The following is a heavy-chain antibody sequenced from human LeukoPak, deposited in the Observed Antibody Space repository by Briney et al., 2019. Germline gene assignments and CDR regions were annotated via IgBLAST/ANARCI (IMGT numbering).Heavy chain of an antibody. CDR3: ASGYLGRYCSSTSCSHYAFDI. CDR2: INHSGST. J-gene: IGHJ3*02. D-gene: IGHD2-2*01. Sequence: SETLSLTCAVYGGSFSGYYWSWIRQPPGKGLEWIGEINHSGSTNYNPSLKSRVTISVDTSKNQFSLKLSSVTAADTAVYYCASGYLGRYCSSTSCSHYAFDIWGQGTMVTVSS. CDR1: GGSFSGYY. V-gene: IGHV4-34*01.